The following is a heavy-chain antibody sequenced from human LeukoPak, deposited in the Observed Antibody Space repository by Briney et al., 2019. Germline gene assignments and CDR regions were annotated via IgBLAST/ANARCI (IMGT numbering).Heavy chain of an antibody. CDR2: INPNSGGT. J-gene: IGHJ4*02. Sequence: ASVKVSCKASGYTFTGYYMHWVRQAPGQGLEWMGRINPNSGGTNYAQKFQGRVTMTRDTSISTAYMELSRLGSDDTAVYYCARMSCSGGSCAFDYWGQGTLVTVSS. D-gene: IGHD2-15*01. V-gene: IGHV1-2*06. CDR3: ARMSCSGGSCAFDY. CDR1: GYTFTGYY.